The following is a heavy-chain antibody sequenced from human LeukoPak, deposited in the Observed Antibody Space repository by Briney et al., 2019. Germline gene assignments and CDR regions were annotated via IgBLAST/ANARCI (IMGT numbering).Heavy chain of an antibody. CDR1: GGSISSSSYY. J-gene: IGHJ5*02. D-gene: IGHD2-15*01. V-gene: IGHV4-39*01. CDR3: ARHLNGYCSGGSCYEGWFDP. CDR2: IYYSGST. Sequence: SETLSPTCTVSGGSISSSSYYWGWIRQPPGKGLEWIGSIYYSGSTYYNPSLKSRVTISVDTSKNQFSLKLSSVTAADTAVYYCARHLNGYCSGGSCYEGWFDPWGQGTLVTVSS.